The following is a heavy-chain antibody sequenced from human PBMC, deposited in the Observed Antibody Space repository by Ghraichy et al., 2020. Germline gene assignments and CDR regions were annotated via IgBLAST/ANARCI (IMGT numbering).Heavy chain of an antibody. CDR2: ISYDGSNK. Sequence: SCAASGFTFSSYAMHWVRQAPGKGLEWVAVISYDGSNKYYADSVKGRFTISRDNSKNTLYLQMNSLRAEDTAVYYCATDNWFDPWGQGTLVTVSS. CDR1: GFTFSSYA. V-gene: IGHV3-30-3*01. J-gene: IGHJ5*02. CDR3: ATDNWFDP.